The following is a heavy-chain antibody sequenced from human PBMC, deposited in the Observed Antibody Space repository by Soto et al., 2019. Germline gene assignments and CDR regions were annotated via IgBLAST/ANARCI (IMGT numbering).Heavy chain of an antibody. Sequence: GESLTLACAAAGFTFSSCGVHWVRQAPGKGLEWVAVISYDGNNKYYADTVKGRFTISRDNSKNTLYLQMNSLRAEDTAVYYCAKDSSSNGMDVWGQGTTVTVSS. CDR3: AKDSSSNGMDV. V-gene: IGHV3-30*18. CDR1: GFTFSSCG. D-gene: IGHD6-6*01. CDR2: ISYDGNNK. J-gene: IGHJ6*02.